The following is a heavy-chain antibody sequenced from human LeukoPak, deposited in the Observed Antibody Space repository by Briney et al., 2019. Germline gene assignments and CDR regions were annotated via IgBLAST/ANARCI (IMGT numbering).Heavy chain of an antibody. D-gene: IGHD3-22*01. CDR3: ARSYDSSGYYFYGMDV. J-gene: IGHJ6*02. CDR2: IYYTGST. CDR1: GGSIYSYY. Sequence: SETLSLTCSVSGGSIYSYYGSWIRQPPGKGLEWIGYIYYTGSTNSNPSLKSRVTISIDTSKNQFSLKLSSVTAADTAVYYCARSYDSSGYYFYGMDVWGQGTTVTVSS. V-gene: IGHV4-59*01.